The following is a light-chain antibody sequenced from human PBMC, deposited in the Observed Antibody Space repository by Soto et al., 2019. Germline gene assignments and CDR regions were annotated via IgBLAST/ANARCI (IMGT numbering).Light chain of an antibody. CDR3: QQYGSSPLT. V-gene: IGKV3-20*01. CDR2: GAS. Sequence: IVLTQSPATLSWSPGERATLSCRASQSINYYLAWYQQKPGQAPRLLIYGASSRATGIPDRFSGSGSGTDFTLTISRLEPEDFAVYYCQQYGSSPLTFGGGTKVDIK. CDR1: QSINYY. J-gene: IGKJ4*01.